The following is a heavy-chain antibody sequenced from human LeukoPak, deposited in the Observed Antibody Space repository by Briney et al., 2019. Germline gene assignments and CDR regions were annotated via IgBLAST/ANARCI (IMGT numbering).Heavy chain of an antibody. CDR1: GFTFSSYA. D-gene: IGHD6-6*01. CDR3: ARVGSSSLDY. Sequence: GRSLRLSCAASGFTFSSYAMRWVRQAPGKGLEWVAVISYDGSNKYYADSVKGRFTISRDNSKNTLYLQMNSLRAEDTAVYYCARVGSSSLDYWGQGTLVTVSS. J-gene: IGHJ4*02. CDR2: ISYDGSNK. V-gene: IGHV3-30-3*01.